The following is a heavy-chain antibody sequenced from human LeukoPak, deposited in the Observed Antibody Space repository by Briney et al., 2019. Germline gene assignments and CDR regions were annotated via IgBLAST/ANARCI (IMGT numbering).Heavy chain of an antibody. D-gene: IGHD3-10*01. CDR2: IYSGGST. J-gene: IGHJ3*02. CDR3: ARNRYGSGSAYDAFDI. V-gene: IGHV3-53*05. Sequence: GGSLRLSCAASGFTVSSNYMSWVRQAPGKGLEWVSVIYSGGSTYYADSVKGRFTISRDNSKNTLYLQMNSLRAEDTAVYYCARNRYGSGSAYDAFDIWGQGTMVTVSS. CDR1: GFTVSSNY.